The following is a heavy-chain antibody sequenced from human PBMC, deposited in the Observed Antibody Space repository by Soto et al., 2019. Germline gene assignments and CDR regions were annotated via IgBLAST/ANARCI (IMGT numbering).Heavy chain of an antibody. V-gene: IGHV5-51*01. J-gene: IGHJ3*02. Sequence: GESLKISCKGSGYSFTSYWIGWVRQMPGKGLEWMGIIYPGDSDTRYSPSFQGQVTISADKSISTAYLQWSSLKASDTAMYYCATCQIAVAGTTAFDIWGQGTMVTVSS. CDR3: ATCQIAVAGTTAFDI. D-gene: IGHD6-19*01. CDR1: GYSFTSYW. CDR2: IYPGDSDT.